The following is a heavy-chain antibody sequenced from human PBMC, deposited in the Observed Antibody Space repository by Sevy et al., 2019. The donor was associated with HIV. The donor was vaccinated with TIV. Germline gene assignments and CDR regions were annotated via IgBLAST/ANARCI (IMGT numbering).Heavy chain of an antibody. J-gene: IGHJ4*02. Sequence: GGSLRLSCAGSGFMFSNFWMTWVRQAPGKGLEWVANIKKDGSETYYVDSVKGRFTISRDNGKNLLYLQMDGLRAEDTAVYYCATRTYEERYYAVLDYWGQGTLVTVS. CDR2: IKKDGSET. CDR3: ATRTYEERYYAVLDY. D-gene: IGHD1-26*01. V-gene: IGHV3-7*03. CDR1: GFMFSNFW.